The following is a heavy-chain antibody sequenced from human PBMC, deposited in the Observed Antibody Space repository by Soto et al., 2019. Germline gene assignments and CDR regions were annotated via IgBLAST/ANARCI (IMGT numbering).Heavy chain of an antibody. J-gene: IGHJ5*02. CDR2: ITPNNGYT. CDR1: GYSFSTYA. D-gene: IGHD3-3*01. Sequence: QLQLMQSGGEAKNPGASVKVSCEASGYSFSTYAISWLRQAPGQGLEWMGLITPNNGYTNYAQKFQGRLILTTDIPSSTAYMELTSLRYDDTAMYYCATSYDSGFEPWGQGTLVYVS. CDR3: ATSYDSGFEP. V-gene: IGHV1-18*01.